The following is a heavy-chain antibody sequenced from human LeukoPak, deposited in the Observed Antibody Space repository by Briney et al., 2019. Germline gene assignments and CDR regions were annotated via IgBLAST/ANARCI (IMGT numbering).Heavy chain of an antibody. CDR3: ARDPYDFWSGYPDY. CDR1: GFTFSSYW. CDR2: INSDGGST. D-gene: IGHD3-3*01. V-gene: IGHV3-74*01. Sequence: GGSLRLSCAAPGFTFSSYWMHWVRQAPGKGLVWVSRINSDGGSTSYADSVKGRFTISRDNAKNTLYLQMNSLRAEDTAVYYCARDPYDFWSGYPDYWGQGTLVTVSS. J-gene: IGHJ4*02.